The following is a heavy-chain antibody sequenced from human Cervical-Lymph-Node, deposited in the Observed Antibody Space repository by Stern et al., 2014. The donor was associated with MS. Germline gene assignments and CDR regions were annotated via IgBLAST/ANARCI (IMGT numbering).Heavy chain of an antibody. CDR1: GYTFTSYG. D-gene: IGHD2-15*01. Sequence: VQLVQSGAEVKKPWASVKVSCKASGYTFTSYGFSWVRQAPGQGLAWMGWTSTYNGNTNYAQKLQGRGTMTTDTSTSTAYMELRSLRSDDTAVYYCARGLLGSENAFDIWGQGTMVTVSS. V-gene: IGHV1-18*01. CDR2: TSTYNGNT. CDR3: ARGLLGSENAFDI. J-gene: IGHJ3*02.